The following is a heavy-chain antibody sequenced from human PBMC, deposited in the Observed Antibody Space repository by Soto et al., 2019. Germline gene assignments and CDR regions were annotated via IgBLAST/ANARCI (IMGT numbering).Heavy chain of an antibody. CDR3: AREALAVAGSLAGMDV. J-gene: IGHJ6*02. CDR2: IHSGDST. Sequence: EVQLVESGGGLIQPGGSLRLSCAASGFTVSSKYMSWVRQAPGKGLEWVSVIHSGDSTYYADSVKGRFTISIDDSKNTMYLQMNSLRAEDTAVYYCAREALAVAGSLAGMDVWGQGATVTVSS. D-gene: IGHD6-19*01. V-gene: IGHV3-53*01. CDR1: GFTVSSKY.